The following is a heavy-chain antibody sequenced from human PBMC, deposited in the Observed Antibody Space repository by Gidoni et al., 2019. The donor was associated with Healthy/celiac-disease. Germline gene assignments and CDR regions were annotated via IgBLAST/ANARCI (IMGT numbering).Heavy chain of an antibody. J-gene: IGHJ6*02. CDR3: ARDPRGYSYGTDYYYGMDV. D-gene: IGHD5-18*01. CDR1: GFPVSSNY. Sequence: EVQLVESGGGLVQPGGSLSLSCAASGFPVSSNYMSWVRQAPGKGLEWVSVIYSGGSTYYADSVKGRFTISRHNSKNTLYLQMNSLRAEDTAVYYCARDPRGYSYGTDYYYGMDVWGQGTTVTVSS. V-gene: IGHV3-53*04. CDR2: IYSGGST.